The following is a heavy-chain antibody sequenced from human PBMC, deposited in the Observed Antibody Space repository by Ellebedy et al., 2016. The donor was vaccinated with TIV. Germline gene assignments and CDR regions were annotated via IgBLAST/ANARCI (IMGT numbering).Heavy chain of an antibody. CDR3: ARGSMITFGDAFDI. V-gene: IGHV3-21*01. D-gene: IGHD3-16*01. Sequence: GESLKISCAASGFTFSTYAMAWVRQAPGKGLEWVSSISSSSSYIYYADSVKGRFTISRDNAKNSLYLQMNSLRAEDTAVYYCARGSMITFGDAFDIWGQGTMVTVSS. J-gene: IGHJ3*02. CDR2: ISSSSSYI. CDR1: GFTFSTYA.